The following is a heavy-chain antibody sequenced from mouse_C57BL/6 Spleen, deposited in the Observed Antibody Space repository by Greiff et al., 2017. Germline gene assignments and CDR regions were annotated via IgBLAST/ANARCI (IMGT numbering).Heavy chain of an antibody. V-gene: IGHV1-22*01. J-gene: IGHJ3*01. Sequence: VQLQQSGPELVKPGASVKMSCKASGYTFTDYNMHWVKQSHGKSLEWIGYINPNNGGTSYNQKFKGKATLTVNKSSSTAYMELRSLTSEDSAVYSCARRIDSSGDWFAYWGQGTLVTVSA. CDR1: GYTFTDYN. CDR2: INPNNGGT. CDR3: ARRIDSSGDWFAY. D-gene: IGHD3-2*02.